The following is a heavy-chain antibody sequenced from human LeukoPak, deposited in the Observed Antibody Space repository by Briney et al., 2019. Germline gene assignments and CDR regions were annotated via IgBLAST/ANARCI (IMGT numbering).Heavy chain of an antibody. D-gene: IGHD6-13*01. Sequence: ASVTVSCKASGYTFTGYHIHWVRQAPGQGLEWMGRINLYSGDTNIAQKFQGRVTMTRDTSITTAYMDLSSLTPDDTAVYFCARDQGSLTRSWYTGYWGQGTQVTVSS. CDR2: INLYSGDT. CDR1: GYTFTGYH. CDR3: ARDQGSLTRSWYTGY. J-gene: IGHJ4*02. V-gene: IGHV1-2*06.